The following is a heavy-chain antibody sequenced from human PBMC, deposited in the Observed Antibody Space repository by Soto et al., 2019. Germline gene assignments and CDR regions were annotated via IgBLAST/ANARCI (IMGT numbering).Heavy chain of an antibody. D-gene: IGHD2-15*01. J-gene: IGHJ6*02. CDR2: IYYSGST. V-gene: IGHV4-59*08. CDR3: ARHGCGGSCYGRGYYYYGMDV. Sequence: QVQLQESGPGLVKPSETLSLTCTVSGGSISSYYWSWIRQPPGKGLEWIGYIYYSGSTNYNPSLKRRVTISVDTSKNQFSLKLSSVTAADTAVYYCARHGCGGSCYGRGYYYYGMDVWGQGTTVTVSS. CDR1: GGSISSYY.